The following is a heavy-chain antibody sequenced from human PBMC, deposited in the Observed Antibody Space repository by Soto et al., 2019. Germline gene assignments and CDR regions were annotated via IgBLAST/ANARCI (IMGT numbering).Heavy chain of an antibody. CDR2: IYYNGGT. CDR1: GGSLSTYT. D-gene: IGHD6-13*01. CDR3: ARGYSNNWYLTFNDQ. V-gene: IGHV4-59*01. Sequence: KPSETLSLTCTVAGGSLSTYTWTWIRQPPGKGLEWIGYIYYNGGTNYNPSLKSRVTMSVDTSKNQFSLKLSSVTSADTAVYYCARGYSNNWYLTFNDQWGQGTLVTVSS. J-gene: IGHJ4*02.